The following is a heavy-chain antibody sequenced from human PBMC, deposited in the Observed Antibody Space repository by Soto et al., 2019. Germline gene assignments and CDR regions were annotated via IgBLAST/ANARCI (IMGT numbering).Heavy chain of an antibody. CDR3: ASSGPGGYIDY. V-gene: IGHV6-1*01. D-gene: IGHD3-22*01. J-gene: IGHJ4*02. Sequence: QTLSLTSGMSGESASSNSSALNLIIQSPSRALXWLGRTYYRSKWYNHYAVSVKSRITVNQETSKNQFSLQLNSVNTEDTAVYYCASSGPGGYIDYWGQGTLVTVSS. CDR1: GESASSNSSA. CDR2: TYYRSKWYN.